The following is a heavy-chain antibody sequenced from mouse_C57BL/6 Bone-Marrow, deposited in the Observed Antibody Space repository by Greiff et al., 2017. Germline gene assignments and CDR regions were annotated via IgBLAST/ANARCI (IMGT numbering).Heavy chain of an antibody. CDR1: GFTFSDYY. V-gene: IGHV5-16*01. D-gene: IGHD2-3*01. J-gene: IGHJ1*03. Sequence: EVQGVESEGGLVQPGSSMKLSCTASGFTFSDYYMAWVRQVPEKGLEWVANINYDGSSTYYLESLKSRFIISRDNAKNILYLQMSRLKSEDTATYYSARDKDRLLLCWYFDVWGTGTTVTVSS. CDR2: INYDGSST. CDR3: ARDKDRLLLCWYFDV.